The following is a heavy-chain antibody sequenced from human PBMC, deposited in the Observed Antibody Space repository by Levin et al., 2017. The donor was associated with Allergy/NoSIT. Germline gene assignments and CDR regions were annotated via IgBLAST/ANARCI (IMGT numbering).Heavy chain of an antibody. V-gene: IGHV3-7*01. Sequence: GGSLRLSCAASGFTFSSYWMSWVRQAPGKGLEWVANIKQDGSEKYYVDSVKGRFTISRDNAKNSLYLQMNSLRAEDTAVYYCARVPYDSSGYYFPYFDYWGQGTLVTVSS. CDR2: IKQDGSEK. D-gene: IGHD3-22*01. CDR1: GFTFSSYW. J-gene: IGHJ4*02. CDR3: ARVPYDSSGYYFPYFDY.